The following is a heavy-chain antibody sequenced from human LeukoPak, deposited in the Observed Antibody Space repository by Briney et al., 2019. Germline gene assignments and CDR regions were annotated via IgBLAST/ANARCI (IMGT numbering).Heavy chain of an antibody. J-gene: IGHJ1*01. CDR1: GYTFSSYG. CDR2: ISAYNGDT. Sequence: VASVKVSCKASGYTFSSYGITWVRQAPGQGLEWMGWISAYNGDTNYAQKLQGRVTMPTHASTNTAYIEVRSLSSDDPAVHSCARDGSSGQLHHWAQGTLVPVSS. CDR3: ARDGSSGQLHH. V-gene: IGHV1-18*01. D-gene: IGHD6-6*01.